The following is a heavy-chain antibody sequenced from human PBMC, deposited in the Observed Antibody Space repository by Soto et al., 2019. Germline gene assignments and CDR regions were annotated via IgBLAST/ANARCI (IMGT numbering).Heavy chain of an antibody. J-gene: IGHJ4*01. Sequence: SETLSLTCTVIGDSVSSNNYYWSWIRQRPGKGLERIGYIHYSGDSYDNPSLTSRITMSMDVSKNQFSLNLRSVTAADTAIYCCARDVNDSSGSQGFDYWGHGTLVTVSS. CDR2: IHYSGDS. CDR3: ARDVNDSSGSQGFDY. V-gene: IGHV4-31*03. D-gene: IGHD3-22*01. CDR1: GDSVSSNNYY.